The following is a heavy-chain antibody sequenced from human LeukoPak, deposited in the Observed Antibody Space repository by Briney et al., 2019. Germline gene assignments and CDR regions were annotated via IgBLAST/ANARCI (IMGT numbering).Heavy chain of an antibody. Sequence: PSETLSLTCTVSGGSISSYYWSWIRQPPGKGLEWVAYIYYSGSTNYNPSLKSRVTISVDTSKNQFSLKLSSVTAADTAVYYCARLEGMYYYGSGSYAFDYWGQGTLVTVSS. CDR2: IYYSGST. V-gene: IGHV4-59*08. CDR1: GGSISSYY. CDR3: ARLEGMYYYGSGSYAFDY. J-gene: IGHJ4*02. D-gene: IGHD3-10*01.